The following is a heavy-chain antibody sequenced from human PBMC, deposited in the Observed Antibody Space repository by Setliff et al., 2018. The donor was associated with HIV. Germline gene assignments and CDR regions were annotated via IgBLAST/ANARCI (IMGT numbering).Heavy chain of an antibody. J-gene: IGHJ4*02. CDR1: GGSFSGYY. CDR2: INHRGNT. CDR3: ARVGDLGSTYYFDY. Sequence: SETLSLTCAVYGGSFSGYYWNWIRQSPGKGLEWIGEINHRGNTNYNPSLKNRVTISVDTSKNQFSLKLTSVTAADTAVYYCARVGDLGSTYYFDYWGQGALVTVSS. V-gene: IGHV4-34*01. D-gene: IGHD1-26*01.